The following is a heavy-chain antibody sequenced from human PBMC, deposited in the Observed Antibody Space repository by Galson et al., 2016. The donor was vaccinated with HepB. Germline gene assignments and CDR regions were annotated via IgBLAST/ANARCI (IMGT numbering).Heavy chain of an antibody. J-gene: IGHJ4*02. D-gene: IGHD2-15*01. V-gene: IGHV3-53*01. CDR3: ARDPGYCSGGRCYSGGFDY. Sequence: SLRLSCAVSGFTVSRNYMSWVRQAPGKGLEWVSTLYAAGSTYYAGSVKGRFTISRDSSQNTLYLQMNSLRAEDTALYYCARDPGYCSGGRCYSGGFDYWGQGILVTVSS. CDR1: GFTVSRNY. CDR2: LYAAGST.